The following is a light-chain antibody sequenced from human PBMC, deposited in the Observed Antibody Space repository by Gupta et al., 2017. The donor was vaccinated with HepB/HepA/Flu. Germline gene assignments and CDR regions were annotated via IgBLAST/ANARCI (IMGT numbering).Light chain of an antibody. V-gene: IGKV1-39*01. CDR1: QSISSY. J-gene: IGKJ5*01. Sequence: DIQMTQSPSSLSASVGDRVTITCRASQSISSYLNWYQQKPGKAPKLLIYAASSIQGGVPSRFFSSGCGTTFTPPIISLQPEDFSAYYCQQHFSTPPCTFGQGTQLEIK. CDR3: QQHFSTPPCT. CDR2: AAS.